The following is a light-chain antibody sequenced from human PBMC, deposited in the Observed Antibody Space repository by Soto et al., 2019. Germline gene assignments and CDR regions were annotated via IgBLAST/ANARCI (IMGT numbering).Light chain of an antibody. V-gene: IGLV2-14*01. CDR3: SLFTTSGTWV. Sequence: QSVLTQPASVSGSPGQSITISCTGTPSDVGRYNYVSWYQQFPGKVPKLLIYEVTYRPSGVSARFSGSKSGSTASLTISGLQAEDEADYYCSLFTTSGTWVFGGGTKLTVL. J-gene: IGLJ3*02. CDR1: PSDVGRYNY. CDR2: EVT.